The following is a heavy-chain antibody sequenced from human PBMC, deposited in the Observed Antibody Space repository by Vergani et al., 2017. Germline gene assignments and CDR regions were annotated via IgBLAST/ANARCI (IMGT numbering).Heavy chain of an antibody. D-gene: IGHD3-10*01. CDR2: IFSNDEK. CDR3: ARILESDASGSLHYYGMDV. CDR1: GFSLSNARMG. J-gene: IGHJ6*02. V-gene: IGHV2-26*01. Sequence: QVTLKESGPVLVKPTETLTLTCTVSGFSLSNARMGVSWIRQPPGKALEWLAHIFSNDEKSYSTSLKSRLTIAKDTSKSQVVLTMTKMDPVDTATYSCARILESDASGSLHYYGMDVWGQGTTVTVSS.